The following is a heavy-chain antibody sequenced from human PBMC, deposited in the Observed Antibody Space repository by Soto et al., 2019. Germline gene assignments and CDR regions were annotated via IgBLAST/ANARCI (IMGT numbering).Heavy chain of an antibody. CDR3: ARGVARGYDY. CDR2: MSPNSGNT. D-gene: IGHD5-12*01. J-gene: IGHJ4*02. CDR1: GYSFTIYD. Sequence: GASVKVSCKASGYSFTIYDINWVRQATGQGLEWMGWMSPNSGNTGYAQKFQGRVTMTRDTSRSTAYMELSSLRSEDTAVYYCARGVARGYDYWGQGTLVTVS. V-gene: IGHV1-8*01.